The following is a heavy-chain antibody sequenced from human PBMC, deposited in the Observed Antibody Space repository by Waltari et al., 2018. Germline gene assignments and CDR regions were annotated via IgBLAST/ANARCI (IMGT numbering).Heavy chain of an antibody. CDR1: GFTVSSNY. J-gene: IGHJ4*02. CDR3: ARSDYGDYGID. CDR2: IYSGGNT. Sequence: EVQLVESGGGLIQPGGSLRLSCAASGFTVSSNYMSWVRQAPGKGLEWVSGIYSGGNTYYADSVKGRFTISRDSSKNTLYLQMNSLRAEDTAFYYCARSDYGDYGIDWGQGTLVTVSS. D-gene: IGHD4-17*01. V-gene: IGHV3-53*01.